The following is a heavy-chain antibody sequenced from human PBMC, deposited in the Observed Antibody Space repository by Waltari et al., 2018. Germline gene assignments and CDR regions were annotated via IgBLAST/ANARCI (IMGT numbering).Heavy chain of an antibody. CDR2: INQSGTT. J-gene: IGHJ5*02. D-gene: IGHD3-3*01. Sequence: QVQLQQWGAGLLKPSETLSLTCAVYGGSFSGYYWSWIRKPPGKGLEWLGEINQSGTTNDNPSLTSRVTISVDTAKNQFSLMLSAVTAADTAVYYCARGGGQPGWFDPWGQGTLVTVSS. V-gene: IGHV4-34*01. CDR1: GGSFSGYY. CDR3: ARGGGQPGWFDP.